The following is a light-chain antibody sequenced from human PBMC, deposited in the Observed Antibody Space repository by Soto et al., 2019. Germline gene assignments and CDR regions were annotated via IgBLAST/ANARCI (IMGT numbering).Light chain of an antibody. CDR2: DVS. Sequence: QSALTQPASVSGSPGQSITISCTGTSTDVGGYNYVSWFQHLPGKAPRLIIYDVSYRPSGASHRFSGSRSGNTASLTISGLQAEDEADYYCSSHSMGGTDVFGGGTKLTVL. CDR3: SSHSMGGTDV. J-gene: IGLJ2*01. V-gene: IGLV2-14*03. CDR1: STDVGGYNY.